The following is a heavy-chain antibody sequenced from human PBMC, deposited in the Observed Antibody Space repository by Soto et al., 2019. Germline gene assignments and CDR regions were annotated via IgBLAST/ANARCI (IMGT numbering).Heavy chain of an antibody. CDR2: IYYSGSS. Sequence: SETLSLTCTVSGGSISSSSYYWGWIRQPPGKGLEWIGSIYYSGSSYYNPSLKSRVTISVDTSKNQFSLKLSSVTAADTAVYYCARDLLYYGMDVWGQGTTVTVSS. CDR3: ARDLLYYGMDV. D-gene: IGHD1-26*01. CDR1: GGSISSSSYY. V-gene: IGHV4-39*07. J-gene: IGHJ6*02.